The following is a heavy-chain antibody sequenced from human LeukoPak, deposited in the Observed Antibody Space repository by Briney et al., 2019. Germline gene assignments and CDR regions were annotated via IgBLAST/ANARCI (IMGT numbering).Heavy chain of an antibody. Sequence: GGSLRLSCAASGFTFSDYYMSWIRQAPGKGLECVSYISSSCSTIYYADSVKGRFTISRDNAKNSLYLKMNSLRDEDTAVYYCARTRGSYNYYYYYMDVWGKGTTVTVSS. CDR2: ISSSCSTI. V-gene: IGHV3-11*01. D-gene: IGHD3-16*01. J-gene: IGHJ6*03. CDR3: ARTRGSYNYYYYYMDV. CDR1: GFTFSDYY.